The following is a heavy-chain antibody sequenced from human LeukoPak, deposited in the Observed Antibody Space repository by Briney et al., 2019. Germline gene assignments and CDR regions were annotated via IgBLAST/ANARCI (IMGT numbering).Heavy chain of an antibody. CDR3: ARLLNYYGSGSYYKDY. CDR1: GGSISSYH. CDR2: IYHSGST. J-gene: IGHJ4*02. Sequence: SETLSLTCTVSGGSISSYHWSWVRQPPGKGLEWIGEIYHSGSTNYNPSLKSRVTISVDKSKNQFSLKLSSVTAADTAVYYCARLLNYYGSGSYYKDYWGQGTLVTVSS. D-gene: IGHD3-10*01. V-gene: IGHV4-59*12.